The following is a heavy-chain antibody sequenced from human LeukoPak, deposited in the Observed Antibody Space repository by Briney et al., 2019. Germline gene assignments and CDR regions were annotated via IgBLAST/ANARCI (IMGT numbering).Heavy chain of an antibody. V-gene: IGHV3-64D*06. CDR1: GFXFSNYG. CDR2: ISSDGDNT. D-gene: IGHD4-17*01. J-gene: IGHJ4*02. Sequence: GGSLRLSCSASGFXFSNYGIYWVRQAPGKGLEFPSAISSDGDNTFYADSVKGRFTISRDNSKNTLYLQTSSLRGEDTAVYYCVRVNDYGDRNLYYFGYWGQGTLVTVSS. CDR3: VRVNDYGDRNLYYFGY.